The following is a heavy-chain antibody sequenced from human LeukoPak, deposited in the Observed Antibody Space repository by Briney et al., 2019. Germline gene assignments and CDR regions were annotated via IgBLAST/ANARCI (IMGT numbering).Heavy chain of an antibody. CDR3: ARGGSGYSYGKIDY. Sequence: GGTLRLSCAASGFTFSNYWMNWVRQAPGKGLEWVANIKQDGSEKYYVDSVKGRFSISRDNAKNSLYLQMSSLRAEDTAVYYCARGGSGYSYGKIDYWGQGTLVTVSS. CDR2: IKQDGSEK. V-gene: IGHV3-7*01. J-gene: IGHJ4*02. CDR1: GFTFSNYW. D-gene: IGHD5-18*01.